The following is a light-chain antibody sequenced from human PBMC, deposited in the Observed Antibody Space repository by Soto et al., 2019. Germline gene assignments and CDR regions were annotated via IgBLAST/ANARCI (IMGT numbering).Light chain of an antibody. CDR1: QSVSSN. CDR3: QQYNNWPPGRT. J-gene: IGKJ1*01. CDR2: GAS. V-gene: IGKV3-15*01. Sequence: EIVMTQSPATLSVSPGERATLSCRASQSVSSNLAWYQQKPGQAPRLLIYGASTRATGIPARFSGSGSGTEFTLTISRLQSEDFAVYYCQQYNNWPPGRTFGQGTKVEIK.